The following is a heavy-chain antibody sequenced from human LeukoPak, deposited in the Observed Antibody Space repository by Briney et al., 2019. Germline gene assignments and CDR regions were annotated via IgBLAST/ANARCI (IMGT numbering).Heavy chain of an antibody. CDR1: GFTFYSYT. CDR3: TKGALRGHSAPGPSDI. CDR2: SSNSGGTT. D-gene: IGHD5-18*01. J-gene: IGHJ3*02. Sequence: GGSLRLSCATSGFTFYSYTMTWVRQAPRKGLEWVSGSSNSGGTTYYADFVKGRLTISRDNSKKTLDLRMSTPGTDDHAIYYCTKGALRGHSAPGPSDIWGQGTLVIVS. V-gene: IGHV3-23*01.